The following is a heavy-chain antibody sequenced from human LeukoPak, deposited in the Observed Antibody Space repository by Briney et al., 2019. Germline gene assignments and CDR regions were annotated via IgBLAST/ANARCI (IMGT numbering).Heavy chain of an antibody. J-gene: IGHJ3*01. CDR1: GFTFCDYY. CDR3: AKDIQLST. D-gene: IGHD5-24*01. V-gene: IGHV3-11*03. CDR2: ISSSSYT. Sequence: GGSLRLSCAASGFTFCDYYMSWIRQAPGKGLEWVSYISSSSYTNYADSVKGRFTISRDNAKNSLYLQMNSLRVEDTAIYYYAKDIQLSTWGLGTMVTVSS.